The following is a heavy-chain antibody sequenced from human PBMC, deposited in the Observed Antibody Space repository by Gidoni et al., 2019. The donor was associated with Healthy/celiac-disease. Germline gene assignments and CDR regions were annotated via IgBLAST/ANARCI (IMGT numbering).Heavy chain of an antibody. CDR3: TTDRAAAGTEPFDY. D-gene: IGHD6-13*01. J-gene: IGHJ4*02. V-gene: IGHV3-15*01. CDR1: GFTFSNAG. CDR2: IKSKTEGGTT. Sequence: EVQLVESGGSLVKPGGSLRLSCAASGFTFSNAGMSWVRQAPGKGLEWVGRIKSKTEGGTTDYAAPVKGRFTISRDDSKNTLYLQMNSLKTEDTAVYYCTTDRAAAGTEPFDYWGQGTLVTVSS.